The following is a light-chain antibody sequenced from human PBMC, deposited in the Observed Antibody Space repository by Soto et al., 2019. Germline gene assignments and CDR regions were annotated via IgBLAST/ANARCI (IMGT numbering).Light chain of an antibody. Sequence: EIVMTQSPATLSVPPGERATLSCRAGQSVNSDLAWYQQKPGQAPRLLIYSASTRATAIPARFSGSGSGTEFTLTISSLQSEDFAFYYCQQYNNWPYTFGQGTNVEIK. CDR2: SAS. V-gene: IGKV3-15*01. J-gene: IGKJ2*01. CDR3: QQYNNWPYT. CDR1: QSVNSD.